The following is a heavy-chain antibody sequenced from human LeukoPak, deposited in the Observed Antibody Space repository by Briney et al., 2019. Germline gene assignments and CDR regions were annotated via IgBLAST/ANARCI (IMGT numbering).Heavy chain of an antibody. J-gene: IGHJ6*03. CDR2: IILIFGTA. D-gene: IGHD6-13*01. CDR3: ARGAAAGYYYYYMDV. CDR1: GGTFSSYA. Sequence: ASVKVSCKASGGTFSSYAISWVRQAPGQGLEWMGGIILIFGTANYAQKFQGRVTITTDESTNTAYMELSSLRSEDTAVYYCARGAAAGYYYYYMDVWGKGTTVTVSS. V-gene: IGHV1-69*05.